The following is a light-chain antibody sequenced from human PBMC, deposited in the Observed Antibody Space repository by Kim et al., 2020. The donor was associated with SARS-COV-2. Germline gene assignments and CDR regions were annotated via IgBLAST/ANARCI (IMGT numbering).Light chain of an antibody. V-gene: IGLV3-25*03. CDR1: ALPKQY. Sequence: SYELTQPPSVSVSPGQTARITCSGDALPKQYAYWFQQKPGQAPVLVMSEDTERPSGIPERFSGSTSGTTVTLTISGVQAEDEADYYCQSADSSDTFWVFG. CDR2: EDT. J-gene: IGLJ3*02. CDR3: QSADSSDTFWV.